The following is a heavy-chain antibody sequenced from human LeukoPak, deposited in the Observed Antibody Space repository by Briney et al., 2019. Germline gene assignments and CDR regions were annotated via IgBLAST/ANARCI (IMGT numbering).Heavy chain of an antibody. D-gene: IGHD2-15*01. V-gene: IGHV3-21*01. CDR3: ARSENRCSGGSCYDWFDP. J-gene: IGHJ5*02. Sequence: GGSLRLSCAASGFTFSSYGMHWVRQAPGKGLEWVSSISSSSSYIYYADSVKGRFTISRDNAKNSLYLQMNSLRAEDTAVYYCARSENRCSGGSCYDWFDPWGQGTLVTVSS. CDR2: ISSSSSYI. CDR1: GFTFSSYG.